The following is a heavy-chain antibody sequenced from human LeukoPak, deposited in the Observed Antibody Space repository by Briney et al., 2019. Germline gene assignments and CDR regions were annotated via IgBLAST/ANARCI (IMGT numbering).Heavy chain of an antibody. Sequence: PSETLSLTCTVPGGSISSYYWSWIRQPPGKGLEWIGYIYYSGSTNYNPSLKSRVTISVDTSKNQFSLKLSSVTAADTAVYYCARVIAAAGAPIYYYYGMDVWGRGTTVTVSS. CDR2: IYYSGST. CDR3: ARVIAAAGAPIYYYYGMDV. J-gene: IGHJ6*02. CDR1: GGSISSYY. D-gene: IGHD6-13*01. V-gene: IGHV4-59*01.